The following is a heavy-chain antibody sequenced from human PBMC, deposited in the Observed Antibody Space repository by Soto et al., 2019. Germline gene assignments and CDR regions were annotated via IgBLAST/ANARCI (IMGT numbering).Heavy chain of an antibody. D-gene: IGHD6-6*01. CDR1: GYTFTGYY. CDR2: INPNSGGT. Sequence: ASVKVSCKASGYTFTGYYMHWVRQAPGQGLEWMGWINPNSGGTNYAQKFQGWVTMTRDTSISTAYMELSRLRSDDTAVYYCARAPIAARAPTYFDYWGQGTLVTFSS. V-gene: IGHV1-2*04. J-gene: IGHJ4*02. CDR3: ARAPIAARAPTYFDY.